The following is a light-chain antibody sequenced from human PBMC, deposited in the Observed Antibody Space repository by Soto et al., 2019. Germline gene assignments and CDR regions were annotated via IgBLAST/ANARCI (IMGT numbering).Light chain of an antibody. CDR1: SSDVGGYNS. CDR3: CSYACSYNYV. CDR2: DVT. J-gene: IGLJ1*01. Sequence: QSALTQPRSVSGSPGQSVTISCTGTSSDVGGYNSVSWYQQHPGKAPKLMIYDVTKRPSGVPDRFSGSKSGNTASLTISGLQAEDEADYYCCSYACSYNYVFGTGTKLTVL. V-gene: IGLV2-11*01.